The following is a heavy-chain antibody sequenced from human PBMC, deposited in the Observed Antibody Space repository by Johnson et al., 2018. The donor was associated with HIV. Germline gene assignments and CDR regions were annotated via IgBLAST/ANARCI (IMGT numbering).Heavy chain of an antibody. CDR2: ISGSGGST. V-gene: IGHV3-23*04. Sequence: VQLVESGGGLVQPGGSLRLSCAASGFTFSSYAISWVRQAPGNGLEWVSTISGSGGSTYYADSVKGRFTISRDNAKNSLYLQMNSLRAEDTAVYYCAREVGDGHQKGAFEIWGQGTMVTVSS. J-gene: IGHJ3*02. CDR3: AREVGDGHQKGAFEI. CDR1: GFTFSSYA. D-gene: IGHD5-24*01.